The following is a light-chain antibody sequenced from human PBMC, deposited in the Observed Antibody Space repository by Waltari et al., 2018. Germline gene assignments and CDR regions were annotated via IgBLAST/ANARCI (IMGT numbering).Light chain of an antibody. J-gene: IGKJ3*01. CDR2: WAS. CDR1: QNILYSSNNKNY. V-gene: IGKV4-1*01. Sequence: DIVMTQSPDSLAVSLGERATINCRSSQNILYSSNNKNYLTWYQQKPGQPPRLLVDWASTRKSGVPDRFSGSGSGTDFTLTISSLQAEDVAVYYCLQYYNNPFAFGPGTKVDIK. CDR3: LQYYNNPFA.